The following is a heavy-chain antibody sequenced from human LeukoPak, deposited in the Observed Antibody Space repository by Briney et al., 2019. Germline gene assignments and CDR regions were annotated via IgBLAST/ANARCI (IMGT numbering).Heavy chain of an antibody. CDR3: AREGPRFLEWYWFDP. Sequence: PGGSLRLSCAASGFTFSSYSMNWVRQAPGKGLEWVSSISSSSSYIYYADSVKGRFTISRDNAKNSLYLQMNSLRAEDTAVYYCAREGPRFLEWYWFDPWGQGTLVTVSS. V-gene: IGHV3-21*01. CDR1: GFTFSSYS. J-gene: IGHJ5*02. CDR2: ISSSSSYI. D-gene: IGHD3-3*01.